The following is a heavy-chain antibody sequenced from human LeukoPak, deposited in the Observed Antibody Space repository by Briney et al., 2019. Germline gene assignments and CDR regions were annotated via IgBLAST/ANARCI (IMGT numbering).Heavy chain of an antibody. V-gene: IGHV4-59*08. CDR2: TYSSGSA. D-gene: IGHD5-12*01. J-gene: IGHJ4*02. Sequence: SETLSLTCSVSGGSISPYYWSWIRQPPGKGLEWIGYTYSSGSANYNPSLKSRVTISVDTSKNHFSLKLSSVTAADTAVYYCARMGGYSGYATHWGQGTLVTVSS. CDR3: ARMGGYSGYATH. CDR1: GGSISPYY.